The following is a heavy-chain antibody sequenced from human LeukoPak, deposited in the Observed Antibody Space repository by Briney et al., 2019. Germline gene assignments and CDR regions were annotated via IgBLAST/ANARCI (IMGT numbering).Heavy chain of an antibody. Sequence: GGSLRLSCAASGFTFSTYWMSWVRQAPGKGLEWVANIKQDGSEKYYVDSVKGRFTISRDNAKNSLYLQMNSLRVEDTALYFCAKKAQYNGNYPLDYWGQGTLVTVSS. V-gene: IGHV3-7*03. CDR3: AKKAQYNGNYPLDY. J-gene: IGHJ4*02. D-gene: IGHD1-26*01. CDR1: GFTFSTYW. CDR2: IKQDGSEK.